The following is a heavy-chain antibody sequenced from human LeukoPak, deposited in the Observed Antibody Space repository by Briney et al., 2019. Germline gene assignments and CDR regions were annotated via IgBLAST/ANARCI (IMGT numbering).Heavy chain of an antibody. CDR2: ISSSSSYI. CDR3: ARGGAGSSWSLRFDY. D-gene: IGHD6-13*01. CDR1: GFTFSSYS. J-gene: IGHJ4*02. V-gene: IGHV3-21*04. Sequence: GGSLRLSCAASGFTFSSYSMNWVRQAPGKGLEWVSSISSSSSYIYYADSVKGRFTISRDNAKNSLYLQMNSLRSDDTAVYYCARGGAGSSWSLRFDYWGQGALVTVSS.